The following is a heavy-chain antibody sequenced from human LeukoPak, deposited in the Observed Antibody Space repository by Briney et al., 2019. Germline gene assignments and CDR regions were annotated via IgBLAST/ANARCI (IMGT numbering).Heavy chain of an antibody. J-gene: IGHJ4*02. CDR3: AKEYDSSGYPGIGFDY. CDR1: GFTLSSYW. CDR2: ISYDGSNK. D-gene: IGHD3-22*01. V-gene: IGHV3-30*18. Sequence: GGSLRLSCAASGFTLSSYWMHWVRQAPGKGLVWVAVISYDGSNKYYADSVKGRFTISRDNSKNTLYLQMNSLRAEDTAVYYCAKEYDSSGYPGIGFDYWGQGTLVTVSS.